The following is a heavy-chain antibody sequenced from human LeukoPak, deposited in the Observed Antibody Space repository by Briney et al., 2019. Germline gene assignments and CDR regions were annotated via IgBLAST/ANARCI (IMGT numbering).Heavy chain of an antibody. J-gene: IGHJ4*02. Sequence: AGGSLRLSCAASGFTFNSYGMHWVRPAPGKGLAWVAFIRYDGSNKYYADSVKGRFTISRDNSKNTLYLQMNSMRAEDTAVYYCARAPCGCIVVVPAAIHYWGQGTLVTVSS. CDR2: IRYDGSNK. V-gene: IGHV3-30*02. CDR3: ARAPCGCIVVVPAAIHY. D-gene: IGHD2-2*01. CDR1: GFTFNSYG.